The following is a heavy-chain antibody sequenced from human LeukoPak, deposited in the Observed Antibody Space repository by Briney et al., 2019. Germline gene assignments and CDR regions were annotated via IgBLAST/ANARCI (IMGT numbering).Heavy chain of an antibody. Sequence: PGGSLRLSCAASGFSFSSFTMNWVRQAPGKGLEWVSTISTSGAATYYADSVKGRFTISRDNSKNTLYLQMNSLRVDDTAVYYCAKKGYAGQGTYSYYFAYWGQGTLVTVSS. CDR1: GFSFSSFT. CDR3: AKKGYAGQGTYSYYFAY. CDR2: ISTSGAAT. D-gene: IGHD3-10*01. J-gene: IGHJ4*02. V-gene: IGHV3-23*01.